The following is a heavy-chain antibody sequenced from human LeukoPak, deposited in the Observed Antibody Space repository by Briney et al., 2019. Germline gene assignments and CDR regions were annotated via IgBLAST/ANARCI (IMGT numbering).Heavy chain of an antibody. CDR1: GGPISSYY. J-gene: IGHJ4*02. Sequence: PSETLSLTCTVSGGPISSYYWSWIRQPPGKGLEWIGYIYYSGSTNYNPSLKSRVTISVDTSKNQFSLKLSSVTAADTAVYYCARDSESGSYAAYWGQGTLVTVSS. CDR2: IYYSGST. CDR3: ARDSESGSYAAY. D-gene: IGHD1-26*01. V-gene: IGHV4-59*01.